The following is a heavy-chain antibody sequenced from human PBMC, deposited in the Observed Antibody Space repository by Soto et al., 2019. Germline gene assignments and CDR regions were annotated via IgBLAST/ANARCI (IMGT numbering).Heavy chain of an antibody. CDR2: INHTGIT. J-gene: IGHJ5*02. CDR1: GGSFSAYC. Sequence: SETLSLTCAVYGGSFSAYCWSWIRQPPGKGLEWIGEINHTGITIYNPSLKSRLTISVDTSKSQLSLKLSSVTAADTAVYYCARGGKQQLVRRDWFDPWGQGTMVTVSS. CDR3: ARGGKQQLVRRDWFDP. V-gene: IGHV4-34*01. D-gene: IGHD6-13*01.